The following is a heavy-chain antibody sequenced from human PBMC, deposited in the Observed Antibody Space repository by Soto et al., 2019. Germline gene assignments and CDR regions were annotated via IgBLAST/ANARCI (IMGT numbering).Heavy chain of an antibody. Sequence: PGGSLRLSCAASGFTFRSYGMHWVRQAPGKGLEWVTATSNDGSNRYYADSVKGRFNIARDNSKNTLYLQMNSLRAEDMAVYYCAKGAYSTSDRYFDYWGQGTLVTVSS. V-gene: IGHV3-30*18. D-gene: IGHD2-2*01. J-gene: IGHJ4*02. CDR1: GFTFRSYG. CDR3: AKGAYSTSDRYFDY. CDR2: TSNDGSNR.